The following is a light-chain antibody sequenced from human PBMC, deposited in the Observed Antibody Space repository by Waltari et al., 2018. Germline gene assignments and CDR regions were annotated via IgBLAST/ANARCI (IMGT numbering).Light chain of an antibody. J-gene: IGLJ3*02. V-gene: IGLV1-51*01. CDR1: SSNIVNSH. CDR2: ENN. Sequence: QSVLTQPPSVSAAPGQKVTISCSGSSSNIVNSHISWYQQLPGAAPKLLIYENNRRPSGLPDRFPCSKSGTSATLDITGLQTGDEGDYYCGSWDTSLNTGVFGGGTKLTVL. CDR3: GSWDTSLNTGV.